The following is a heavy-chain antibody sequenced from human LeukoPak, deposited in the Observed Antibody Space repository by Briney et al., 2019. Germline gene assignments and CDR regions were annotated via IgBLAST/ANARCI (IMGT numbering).Heavy chain of an antibody. D-gene: IGHD3-16*01. CDR3: ARGGGLDV. CDR1: GFTFSSYW. V-gene: IGHV3-7*03. J-gene: IGHJ6*02. Sequence: GGSLRLSCAASGFTFSSYWMNWARQAPGKGLEWVASINHNGNVNYYVDSVKGRFTISKDNAKNSLYLQMSNLRAEDTAVYFCARGGGLDVWGQGATVTVSS. CDR2: INHNGNVN.